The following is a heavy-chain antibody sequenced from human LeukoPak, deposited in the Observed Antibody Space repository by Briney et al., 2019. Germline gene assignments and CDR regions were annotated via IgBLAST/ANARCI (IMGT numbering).Heavy chain of an antibody. V-gene: IGHV3-33*01. CDR3: ARARNDYDSNGFSLLDY. CDR2: IWYDGSNI. J-gene: IGHJ4*02. D-gene: IGHD3-22*01. CDR1: GISFSSHG. Sequence: GGSLRLSCTASGISFSSHGMHWVRQASGEGLEWVAVIWYDGSNIYYADSVKGRFTISRDNSKNTLYLQLNSLRAEDTALYYCARARNDYDSNGFSLLDYWGQGTLVTVSS.